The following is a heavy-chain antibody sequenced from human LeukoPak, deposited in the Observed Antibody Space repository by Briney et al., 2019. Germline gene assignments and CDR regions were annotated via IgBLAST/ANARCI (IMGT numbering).Heavy chain of an antibody. D-gene: IGHD6-19*01. V-gene: IGHV3-53*01. CDR1: GFTVSSNY. Sequence: GGSLRLSCATSGFTVSSNYMSWVRQAPGKGLEWVSVIYDSGTTYYADSVKGRFLIFRDTSKNTVDLQMNSLRVEDTAVYYCAGRRSSGWYAYWGQGTLVTVSS. J-gene: IGHJ4*02. CDR2: IYDSGTT. CDR3: AGRRSSGWYAY.